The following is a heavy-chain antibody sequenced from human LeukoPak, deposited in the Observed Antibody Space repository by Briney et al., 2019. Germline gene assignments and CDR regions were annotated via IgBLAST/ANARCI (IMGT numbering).Heavy chain of an antibody. CDR3: ARAGSSRGSFYYYYGMDV. CDR2: ISAYNGNT. Sequence: ASVRVSCKASGYTFTSYGISWVRQAPGQGLEWMGWISAYNGNTNYAQKLQGRVTMTTDTSTSTAYMELRSLRSDDTAVYYCARAGSSRGSFYYYYGMDVWGQGTTVTVSS. CDR1: GYTFTSYG. V-gene: IGHV1-18*01. J-gene: IGHJ6*02. D-gene: IGHD3-10*01.